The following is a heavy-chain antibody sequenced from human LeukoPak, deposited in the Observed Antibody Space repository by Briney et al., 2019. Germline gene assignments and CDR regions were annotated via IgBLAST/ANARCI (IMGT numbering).Heavy chain of an antibody. CDR3: AKEWRVTAYYYGSGKFYGMDV. J-gene: IGHJ6*02. Sequence: GRSLRLSCAASGFTFSSYGMHWVRQAPGKGLEWVAVISYDGSNKYYADSVKGRFTISRDNSKSTLYLQMNSLRAEDTAVYYCAKEWRVTAYYYGSGKFYGMDVWGQGTTVTVSS. D-gene: IGHD3-10*01. CDR2: ISYDGSNK. V-gene: IGHV3-30*18. CDR1: GFTFSSYG.